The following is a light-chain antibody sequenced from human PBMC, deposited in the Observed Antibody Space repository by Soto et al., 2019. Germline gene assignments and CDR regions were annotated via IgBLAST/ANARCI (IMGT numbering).Light chain of an antibody. J-gene: IGKJ4*01. CDR3: QQYNNWPPLT. Sequence: EIVMTQSPATLSVSPEERATLSCRASQSVSSNLAWYQQKPGQAPRLLIYGASTRATGIPARFSGSGSGTESTLTISSLQSEDFAVYYCQQYNNWPPLTFGGGTKVEIK. V-gene: IGKV3-15*01. CDR1: QSVSSN. CDR2: GAS.